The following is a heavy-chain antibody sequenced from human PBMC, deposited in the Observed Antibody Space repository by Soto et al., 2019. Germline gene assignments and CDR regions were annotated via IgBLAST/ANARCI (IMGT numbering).Heavy chain of an antibody. CDR3: ARDHHRYSGYDYVDY. J-gene: IGHJ4*02. CDR2: ISSSSSYT. D-gene: IGHD5-12*01. V-gene: IGHV3-11*05. CDR1: GFTFSDYY. Sequence: QVQLVESGGGLVKPGGSLRLSCAASGFTFSDYYMSWIRQAPGKGLEWVSYISSSSSYTNYAASVKGRFTISRDNAKNSLYLQMNSLRAEDTAVYYCARDHHRYSGYDYVDYWGQGTLVTVSS.